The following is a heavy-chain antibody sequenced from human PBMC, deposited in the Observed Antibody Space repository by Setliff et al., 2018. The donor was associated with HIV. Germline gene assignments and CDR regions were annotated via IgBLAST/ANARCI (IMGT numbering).Heavy chain of an antibody. J-gene: IGHJ3*02. Sequence: KTSETLSLTCTVSGASISSYYWSWIRQPPGKGLEWIGFIYYSGSTNYNPSLKSRVTISVDTSKNQFSLKLTSVTAADTAVYYCSRDERAFDICGQGTMVTVS. CDR2: IYYSGST. CDR1: GASISSYY. CDR3: SRDERAFDI. V-gene: IGHV4-59*01.